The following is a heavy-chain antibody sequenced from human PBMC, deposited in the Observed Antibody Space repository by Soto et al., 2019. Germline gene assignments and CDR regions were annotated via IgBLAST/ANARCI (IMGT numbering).Heavy chain of an antibody. Sequence: PSETLSLTCTVSGGSISSYYWSWIRQPPGKGLEWIGYIYHSGSTYYNPSLKSRVTISVDRSKNQFSLKLSSVTAADTAVYYCAGMVRGVISWFDPWGQGTLVTVSS. J-gene: IGHJ5*02. V-gene: IGHV4-59*04. CDR2: IYHSGST. D-gene: IGHD3-10*01. CDR1: GGSISSYY. CDR3: AGMVRGVISWFDP.